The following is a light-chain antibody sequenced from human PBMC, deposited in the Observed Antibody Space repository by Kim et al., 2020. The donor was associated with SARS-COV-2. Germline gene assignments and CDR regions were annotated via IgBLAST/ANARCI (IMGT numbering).Light chain of an antibody. J-gene: IGKJ1*01. CDR2: SAS. Sequence: DIQLTQSPSFLSASVGDRVTITCRASQDISNYLAWYQQGLGNAPKLLIYSASTLERGVPSRFSGSGSGTEFTLTINSLQPEDFATYFCHQYHLYPRTFGQGTKVDIK. V-gene: IGKV1-9*01. CDR1: QDISNY. CDR3: HQYHLYPRT.